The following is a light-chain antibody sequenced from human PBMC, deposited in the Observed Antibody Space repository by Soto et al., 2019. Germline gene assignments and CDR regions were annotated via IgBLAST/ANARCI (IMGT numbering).Light chain of an antibody. J-gene: IGKJ4*01. CDR2: GAS. CDR3: QHYTNWLGT. Sequence: EIVVTQSPAILSVSPGERVTLSCRASQNVVTNLAWYQQRLGQAPRLLIYGASARATGVPARFSGSGSGTEFFLNISSLQSEDFAVYYCQHYTNWLGTFGGGTKVEIK. V-gene: IGKV3-15*01. CDR1: QNVVTN.